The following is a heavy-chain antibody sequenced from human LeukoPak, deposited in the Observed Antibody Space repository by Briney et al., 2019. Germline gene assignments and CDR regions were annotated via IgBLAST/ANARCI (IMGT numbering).Heavy chain of an antibody. V-gene: IGHV3-48*03. CDR1: GFTFSSYE. D-gene: IGHD4/OR15-4a*01. CDR2: ISSSGSTI. J-gene: IGHJ4*02. Sequence: PGGSLRLSCAASGFTFSSYEMNWVRQAPGKGLERVSYISSSGSTIYYADSVKGRFTISRDNAKNSLYLQMNSLRAEDTAVYYCARGHDYGGHFDYWGQGTLVTVSS. CDR3: ARGHDYGGHFDY.